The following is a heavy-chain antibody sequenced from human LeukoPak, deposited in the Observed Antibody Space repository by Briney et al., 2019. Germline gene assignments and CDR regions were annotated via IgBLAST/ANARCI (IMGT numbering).Heavy chain of an antibody. V-gene: IGHV5-51*01. CDR3: ARIKAEAGAWGFDY. D-gene: IGHD6-13*01. CDR2: IYPGDSHT. Sequence: GEALKISCKASGYTFTNYWIGWVRQRPGKGLEWMGIIYPGDSHTIYSPSFQGQVTISADKSISTTYLQWSNLKASDTAMYYCARIKAEAGAWGFDYWGQGPVVTVSS. CDR1: GYTFTNYW. J-gene: IGHJ4*02.